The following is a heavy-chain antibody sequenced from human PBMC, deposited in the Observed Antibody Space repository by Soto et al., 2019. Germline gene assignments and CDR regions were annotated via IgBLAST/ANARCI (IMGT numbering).Heavy chain of an antibody. CDR1: VGGFSGDP. V-gene: IGHV1-69*01. D-gene: IGHD6-6*01. CDR2: IIPIFGTA. CDR3: ASGIADRPTCYCSHGTEV. J-gene: IGHJ6*02. Sequence: LLNLARKTVVGGFSGDPSSWGRQAPGQGLEWMGGIIPIFGTANYAQKFQGRVTITADESTSTAYMELSSLRSEDTAVYYCASGIADRPTCYCSHGTEVRVQGTTDPGSS.